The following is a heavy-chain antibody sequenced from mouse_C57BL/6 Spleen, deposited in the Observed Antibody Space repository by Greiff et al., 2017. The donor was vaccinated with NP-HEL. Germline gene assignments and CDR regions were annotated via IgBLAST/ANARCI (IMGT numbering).Heavy chain of an antibody. CDR2: VYPYNGGT. V-gene: IGHV1-36*01. Sequence: EVQLQQSGPVLVKPGPSVKISCKASGFTFTDYYMHWVKQSHGKSLEWIGLVYPYNGGTSYNQKFKGKATLTVDTSSSTAYMELNILTSEDSAVYYCAGYYYGSSYLFAYWGQGTLVTVSA. J-gene: IGHJ3*01. CDR3: AGYYYGSSYLFAY. CDR1: GFTFTDYY. D-gene: IGHD1-1*01.